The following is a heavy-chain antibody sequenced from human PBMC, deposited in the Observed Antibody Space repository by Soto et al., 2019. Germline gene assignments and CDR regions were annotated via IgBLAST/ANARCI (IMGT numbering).Heavy chain of an antibody. Sequence: AETLSLTCTVSGVSISSYYWSWIRQPPGKGLEWIGYIYYSGSTNYNPSLKSRVTISVDTSKNQFSLKLSSVTAADTAVYYCARERCISTSCYDYYFDYWGQGTLVTVS. V-gene: IGHV4-59*01. J-gene: IGHJ4*02. CDR1: GVSISSYY. CDR3: ARERCISTSCYDYYFDY. D-gene: IGHD2-2*01. CDR2: IYYSGST.